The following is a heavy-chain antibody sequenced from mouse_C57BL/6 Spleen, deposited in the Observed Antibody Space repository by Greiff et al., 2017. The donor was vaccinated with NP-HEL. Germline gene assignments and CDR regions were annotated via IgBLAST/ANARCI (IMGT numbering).Heavy chain of an antibody. CDR3: ARENGSAWFAY. J-gene: IGHJ3*01. V-gene: IGHV1-4*01. D-gene: IGHD1-1*01. CDR1: GYTFTSYT. CDR2: INPSSGYT. Sequence: VKLQESGAELARPGASVKMSCKASGYTFTSYTMHWVKQRPGQGLEWIGYINPSSGYTKYNQKFKDKATLTADKSSSTAYMQLSSLTSEDSAVYYCARENGSAWFAYWGQGTLVTVSA.